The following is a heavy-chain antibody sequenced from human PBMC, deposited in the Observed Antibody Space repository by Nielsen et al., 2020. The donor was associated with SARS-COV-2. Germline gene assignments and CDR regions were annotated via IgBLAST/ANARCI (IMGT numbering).Heavy chain of an antibody. CDR3: ARDDHYYDILTGYYHTYGMDV. CDR2: IYYSGST. CDR1: GGSISSGDYY. J-gene: IGHJ6*02. Sequence: SETLSLTCTVSGGSISSGDYYWSWIRQPPGKGLEWIGYIYYSGSTYYNPSLKSRVTISVDTSKNQFSLKLSSVTAADTAVYYCARDDHYYDILTGYYHTYGMDVWGQGTTVTVSS. V-gene: IGHV4-30-4*01. D-gene: IGHD3-9*01.